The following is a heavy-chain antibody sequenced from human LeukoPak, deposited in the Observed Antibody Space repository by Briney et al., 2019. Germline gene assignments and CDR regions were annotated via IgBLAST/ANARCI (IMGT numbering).Heavy chain of an antibody. V-gene: IGHV4-39*07. J-gene: IGHJ6*03. Sequence: SETLSLTCTVSGGSISSSSYYWGWIRQPPGKGLEWIGSMYYSGSTYYNPSLKSRVTISVDTSKNQFSLKLSSVTAADTAVYYCARAVYYGSESYYYYMDVWGKGTTVTISS. D-gene: IGHD3-10*01. CDR3: ARAVYYGSESYYYYMDV. CDR2: MYYSGST. CDR1: GGSISSSSYY.